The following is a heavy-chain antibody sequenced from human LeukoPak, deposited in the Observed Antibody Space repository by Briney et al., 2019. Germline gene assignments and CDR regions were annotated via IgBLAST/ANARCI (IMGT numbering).Heavy chain of an antibody. CDR3: ARDAPLVGATYYFDY. CDR2: ISSSGSTT. J-gene: IGHJ4*02. CDR1: GFTFSSYE. D-gene: IGHD1-26*01. Sequence: QPGGPLRLSCADSGFTFSSYEMNWVRQAPGKGLEWVSYISSSGSTTYYADSVKGRFTTSSDNAKNSLYLQMNSLRAEDTAVYYCARDAPLVGATYYFDYWGQGTLVTVSS. V-gene: IGHV3-48*03.